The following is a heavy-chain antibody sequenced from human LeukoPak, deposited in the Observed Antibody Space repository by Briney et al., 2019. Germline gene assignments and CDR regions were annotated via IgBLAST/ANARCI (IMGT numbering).Heavy chain of an antibody. CDR3: ASPYSSPDY. J-gene: IGHJ4*02. Sequence: SETLSLTCAVYGGSFSGYYWSWIRQPPGKGLEWIGGINHSGSTNYNPSLKSRVTISVDTSKNQFSLKLSSVTAADTAVYYCASPYSSPDYWGQGTLVTVSS. CDR1: GGSFSGYY. D-gene: IGHD6-13*01. CDR2: INHSGST. V-gene: IGHV4-34*01.